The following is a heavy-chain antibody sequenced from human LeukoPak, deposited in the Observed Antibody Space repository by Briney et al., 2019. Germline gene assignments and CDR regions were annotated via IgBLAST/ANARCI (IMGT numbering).Heavy chain of an antibody. J-gene: IGHJ4*02. CDR2: INHSGST. D-gene: IGHD3-22*01. V-gene: IGHV4-34*01. CDR1: GGSFSGYY. Sequence: SETLSLTCAVYGGSFSGYYWSWIRQPPGKGLEWIGEINHSGSTNYNPSLKSRVTISVDTSKNQFSLKLSSVTAADTAVYYCARTTDYYDSSGYPFFDYWGQGTLVTVSS. CDR3: ARTTDYYDSSGYPFFDY.